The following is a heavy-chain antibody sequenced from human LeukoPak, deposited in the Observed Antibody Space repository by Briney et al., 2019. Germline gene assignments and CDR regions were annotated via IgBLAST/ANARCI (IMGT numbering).Heavy chain of an antibody. Sequence: SQTLSLTCTVSGGSISSYYWSWIRQPPGKGLEWIGYIYYSGSTNYNPSLKSRVTISVDTSKNQFSLKLSSVTAADTAVYYCARRVVGASIRSRAFDIWGQGTMVTVSS. CDR3: ARRVVGASIRSRAFDI. D-gene: IGHD1-26*01. CDR1: GGSISSYY. CDR2: IYYSGST. J-gene: IGHJ3*02. V-gene: IGHV4-59*08.